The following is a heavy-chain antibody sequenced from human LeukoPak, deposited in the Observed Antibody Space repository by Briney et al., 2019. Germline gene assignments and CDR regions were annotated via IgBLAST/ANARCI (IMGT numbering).Heavy chain of an antibody. CDR1: GFTFSSYA. CDR2: ISYDGSNK. J-gene: IGHJ4*02. V-gene: IGHV3-30*04. Sequence: GRSLRLSCAASGFTFSSYAMHWVRQAPGKGLEWVAVISYDGSNKYYADSVKGRFTISRDNSKNTLYLQMNSLRAEDTAVYYCAREGPASGGYDAATAFDYWGQGTLVTVSS. D-gene: IGHD5-12*01. CDR3: AREGPASGGYDAATAFDY.